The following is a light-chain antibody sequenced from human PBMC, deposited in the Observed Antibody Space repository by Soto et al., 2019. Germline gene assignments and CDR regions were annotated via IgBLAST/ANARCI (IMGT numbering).Light chain of an antibody. CDR1: QSISSY. V-gene: IGKV1-39*01. CDR2: AAS. CDR3: QQSYSTPRT. Sequence: DIQMTQSPSSLSASVGDRDTITCRASQSISSYLNWYQQKPGKAPKLLIYAASSLQSGVPSRFSGSGSGTHFTLTISSLQPEDFATYYCQQSYSTPRTFGQGTKLEIK. J-gene: IGKJ2*01.